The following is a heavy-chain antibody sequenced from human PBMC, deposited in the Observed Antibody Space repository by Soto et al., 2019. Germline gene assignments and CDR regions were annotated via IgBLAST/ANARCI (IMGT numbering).Heavy chain of an antibody. J-gene: IGHJ4*02. V-gene: IGHV1-18*01. CDR1: GYTFTSHG. D-gene: IGHD6-19*01. CDR2: ISTFHGSI. CDR3: ARFYSSGWPRGYFDY. Sequence: QVQLVQSGGEVKKPGASVKVSCKAAGYTFTSHGISWVRQAPGQGLEWMGWISTFHGSINYAQKFQGRVTMTTDTSTSTAYMELRSLRSDDTAMYYCARFYSSGWPRGYFDYWGQGTPVTVSA.